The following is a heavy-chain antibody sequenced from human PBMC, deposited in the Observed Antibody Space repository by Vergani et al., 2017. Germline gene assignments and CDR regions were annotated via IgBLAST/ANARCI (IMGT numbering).Heavy chain of an antibody. D-gene: IGHD6-19*01. V-gene: IGHV4-34*01. CDR2: INHSGST. Sequence: QVQLQQWGAGLLKPSETLSLTCAVHGGSFSGYYWSWIRQPPGKGMVWIGEINHSGSTNYNPSLKSRGTISVDTSKKQFALNLSSVTAAETAVYYCARASGWYSGFDYWGQGTLVTVSS. CDR3: ARASGWYSGFDY. CDR1: GGSFSGYY. J-gene: IGHJ4*02.